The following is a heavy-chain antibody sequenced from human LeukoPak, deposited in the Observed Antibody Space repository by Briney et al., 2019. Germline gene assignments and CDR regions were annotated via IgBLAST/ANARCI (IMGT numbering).Heavy chain of an antibody. CDR1: GFTFSDFW. J-gene: IGHJ4*02. CDR3: ARVIVGATFY. V-gene: IGHV3-7*01. CDR2: INQDGSEK. Sequence: GGSLRLSCAGSGFTFSDFWMTWVRQTPGKGLEWVANINQDGSEKYSVDSVKGRFTISRDNAKNSLYLQMNSLRAGDTAVYYCARVIVGATFYWGQGALVTVSS. D-gene: IGHD1-26*01.